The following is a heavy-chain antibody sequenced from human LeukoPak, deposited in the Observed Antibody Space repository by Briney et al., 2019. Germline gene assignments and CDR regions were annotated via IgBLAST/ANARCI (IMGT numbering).Heavy chain of an antibody. CDR2: ISSSSSYI. CDR3: ARDRRSSTSLFDY. D-gene: IGHD2-2*01. V-gene: IGHV3-21*01. J-gene: IGHJ4*02. Sequence: GGSLRLSCAASGFTFSSYSMNWVRQAPGKGLEWVSSISSSSSYIYYADSVKGRFTISRDNAKNSQYLQMNSLRAEDTAVYYCARDRRSSTSLFDYWGQGTLVTVSS. CDR1: GFTFSSYS.